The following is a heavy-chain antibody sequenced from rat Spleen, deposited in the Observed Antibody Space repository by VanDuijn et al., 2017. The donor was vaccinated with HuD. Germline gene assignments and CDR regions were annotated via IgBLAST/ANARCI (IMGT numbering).Heavy chain of an antibody. V-gene: IGHV5-25*01. CDR3: ARHGRGERTYYYVLDA. CDR2: ISAGGGNT. Sequence: EVQLVESGGGLVQPGRSLKLSCAASGLSFSNYDMAWVRQAPTKGLEWVASISAGGGNTYYRDSVKGRFTISRDNAKSTLYLQMDSLRSEDTATYCCARHGRGERTYYYVLDAWGQGASVTVSS. D-gene: IGHD4-3*01. J-gene: IGHJ4*01. CDR1: GLSFSNYD.